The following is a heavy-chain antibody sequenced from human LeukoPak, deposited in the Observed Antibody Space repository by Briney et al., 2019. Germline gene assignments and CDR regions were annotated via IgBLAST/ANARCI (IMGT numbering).Heavy chain of an antibody. D-gene: IGHD3-9*01. J-gene: IGHJ5*02. CDR3: AREVVKWAPSLRDISTEQNWFDP. CDR1: GGSISSSSYY. V-gene: IGHV4-39*07. Sequence: SETLSLTCTVYGGSISSSSYYWGWIRQPPGKGLEWIGSIYYSGSTYYNPSLKSRVTISVDTSKNQFSLKLSSVTAADTAVYYCAREVVKWAPSLRDISTEQNWFDPWGQGTLVTVSS. CDR2: IYYSGST.